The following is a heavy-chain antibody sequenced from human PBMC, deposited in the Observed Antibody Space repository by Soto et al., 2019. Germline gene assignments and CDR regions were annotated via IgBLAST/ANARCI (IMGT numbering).Heavy chain of an antibody. D-gene: IGHD3-9*01. J-gene: IGHJ2*01. V-gene: IGHV4-34*01. CDR3: ARESHDILSGPPWVWYFDL. CDR1: GGSFSGYY. CDR2: INDRGSI. Sequence: QVQLQQWGAGPLRPLETLSLTCGVSGGSFSGYYWAWIRQSPGKGLEWIGEINDRGSINYNPSLKSRVSISVDTSKKHYSLTLRSVTAAVTAVYYCARESHDILSGPPWVWYFDLWGRGTLVTVSS.